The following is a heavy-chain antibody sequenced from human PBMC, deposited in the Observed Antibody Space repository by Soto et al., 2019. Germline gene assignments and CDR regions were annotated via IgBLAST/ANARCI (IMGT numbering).Heavy chain of an antibody. CDR1: GAFVNSGGYY. J-gene: IGHJ4*02. CDR3: ASAASSGYYLRT. D-gene: IGHD3-22*01. CDR2: IHNSGST. Sequence: QVQLQESGPGLVKSSQTLSLTCTVSGAFVNSGGYYWGWIRQHPGNGLEWIGCIHNSGSTYYNPSLKSRITLPLDTSHNHFSLKLSSVTAADTAFYFCASAASSGYYLRTWGQGTLVTVSS. V-gene: IGHV4-31*03.